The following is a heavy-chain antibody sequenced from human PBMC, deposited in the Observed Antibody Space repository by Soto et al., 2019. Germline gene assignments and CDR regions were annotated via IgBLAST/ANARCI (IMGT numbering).Heavy chain of an antibody. V-gene: IGHV4-59*08. CDR2: IYYSGST. Sequence: SETLSLTCTVSGGSISSYYWSWIRQPPGKGLEWIGYIYYSGSTNYNPSLKSRVTISVDTSKNQFSLKLSSVTAADTAVYYCARHGFYDYIWGSYRLNAFDIWGKGTMVTVSS. J-gene: IGHJ3*02. CDR3: ARHGFYDYIWGSYRLNAFDI. D-gene: IGHD3-16*02. CDR1: GGSISSYY.